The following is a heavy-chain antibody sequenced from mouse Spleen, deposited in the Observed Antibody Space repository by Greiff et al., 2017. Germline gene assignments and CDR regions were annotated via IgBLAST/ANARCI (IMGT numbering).Heavy chain of an antibody. CDR2: IYPGDGDT. Sequence: VQLQQSGAELVKPGASVKISCKASGYAFSSYWMNWVKQRPGKGLEWIGQIYPGDGDTNYNGKFKGKATLTADKSSSTAYMQLSSLTSEDSAVYFCARRLLDYAMDYWGQGTSVTVSS. D-gene: IGHD2-3*01. V-gene: IGHV1-80*01. CDR3: ARRLLDYAMDY. J-gene: IGHJ4*01. CDR1: GYAFSSYW.